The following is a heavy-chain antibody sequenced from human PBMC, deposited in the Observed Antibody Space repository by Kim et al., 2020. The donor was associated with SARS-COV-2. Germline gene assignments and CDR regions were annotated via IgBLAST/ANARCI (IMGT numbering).Heavy chain of an antibody. D-gene: IGHD7-27*01. CDR1: GYSFANYW. Sequence: GESLKISCQGSGYSFANYWIGWVRQMPGKGLEWMGIVYPGDSDTRYSPSFQGQVTISADKSINTAYLQWSSLKASDTAMYYCARNIDGDHLGFDPWGQGTLVTVSS. CDR3: ARNIDGDHLGFDP. V-gene: IGHV5-51*01. J-gene: IGHJ5*02. CDR2: VYPGDSDT.